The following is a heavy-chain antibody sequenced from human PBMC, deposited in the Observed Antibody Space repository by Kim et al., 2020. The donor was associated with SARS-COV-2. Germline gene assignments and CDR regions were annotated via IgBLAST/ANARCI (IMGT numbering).Heavy chain of an antibody. Sequence: GSTSYSPSHKGPVTITVDTAKTQFSLKVSSVTAADTAVYYCARETTGTFDIWGQGTMVTVSS. V-gene: IGHV4-31*01. CDR2: GST. J-gene: IGHJ3*02. D-gene: IGHD1-1*01. CDR3: ARETTGTFDI.